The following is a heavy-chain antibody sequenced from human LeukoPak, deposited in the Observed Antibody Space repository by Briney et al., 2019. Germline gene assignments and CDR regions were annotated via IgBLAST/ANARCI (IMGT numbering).Heavy chain of an antibody. CDR1: GGSISSGGYY. CDR3: ATYTVMDAFDI. J-gene: IGHJ3*02. CDR2: IYYSGST. Sequence: SRTLSLTCTVSGGSISSGGYYWSWIRQHPGKGLEWIGYIYYSGSTYYNPSLKSRVTISVDTSKNQFSLKLSSVTAADTAVYYCATYTVMDAFDIWGRGTMVTVSS. V-gene: IGHV4-31*03. D-gene: IGHD4-11*01.